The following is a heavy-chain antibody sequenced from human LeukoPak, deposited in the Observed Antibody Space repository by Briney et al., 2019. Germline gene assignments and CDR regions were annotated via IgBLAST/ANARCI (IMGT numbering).Heavy chain of an antibody. CDR2: IYSGGST. CDR1: GFTVSSNY. J-gene: IGHJ4*02. V-gene: IGHV3-66*01. CDR3: AKDREIFGVVTVIDY. Sequence: GGSLRLSCAASGFTVSSNYMSWVRQAPGKGLEWVSVIYSGGSTYYADSVKGRLTISRDNSKNTLYLQMNSLRAEDTAVYYCAKDREIFGVVTVIDYWGQGTLVTVSS. D-gene: IGHD3-3*01.